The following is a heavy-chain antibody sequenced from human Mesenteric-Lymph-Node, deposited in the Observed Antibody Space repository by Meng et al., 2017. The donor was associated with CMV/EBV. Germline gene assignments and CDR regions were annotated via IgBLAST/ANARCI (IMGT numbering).Heavy chain of an antibody. J-gene: IGHJ4*02. Sequence: GESLKISCEASGFNFDDYTMHWARQAPGKGLEWVSLISWGSSSTYYADSVRGRFTISRDNSKDSLYLQMSSLSTEDTALYYCAASLGPAGHPFDYWGQGTLVTVSS. CDR2: ISWGSSST. D-gene: IGHD2-2*01. CDR1: GFNFDDYT. V-gene: IGHV3-43*01. CDR3: AASLGPAGHPFDY.